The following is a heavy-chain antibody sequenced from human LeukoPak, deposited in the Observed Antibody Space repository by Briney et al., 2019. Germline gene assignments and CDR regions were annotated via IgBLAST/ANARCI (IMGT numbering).Heavy chain of an antibody. CDR3: ARSDEYGSGSDWATPFDAFDI. V-gene: IGHV4-59*01. Sequence: SETLSLTRTVSGGSINNYYWSWIRQPPGKRLEWIGSIYYRGTTNYNPSLKGRVTMSLDTSRSQFSLRLTSVTAADTAVYSCARSDEYGSGSDWATPFDAFDIWGQGTMVTVSS. J-gene: IGHJ3*02. CDR2: IYYRGTT. CDR1: GGSINNYY. D-gene: IGHD3-10*01.